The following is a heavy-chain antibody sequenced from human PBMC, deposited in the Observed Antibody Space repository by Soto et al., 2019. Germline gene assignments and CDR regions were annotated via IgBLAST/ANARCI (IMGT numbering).Heavy chain of an antibody. Sequence: QVQLVQSGAEVKKPGASVKVSCKASGYTFTSCYMHWVRQAPGQGLEWMGIINPSGGSTSYAQKSEGRVSITRDTSTSTVCMAVSGLRSEDTAVYSCARGGYYGSGSYSAWAYWGQGTLVTVSS. D-gene: IGHD3-10*01. CDR3: ARGGYYGSGSYSAWAY. CDR1: GYTFTSCY. J-gene: IGHJ4*02. CDR2: INPSGGST. V-gene: IGHV1-46*01.